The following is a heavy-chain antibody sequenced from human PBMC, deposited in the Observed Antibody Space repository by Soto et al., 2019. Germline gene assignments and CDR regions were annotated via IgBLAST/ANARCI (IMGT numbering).Heavy chain of an antibody. CDR3: ARPQEGDFWSGYYF. J-gene: IGHJ4*02. CDR2: IYYSGST. Sequence: SETLSHTCTVSGGSISSSSYYWGWIRQPPGKGLEWIGSIYYSGSTYYNPSLKSRVTISVDTSKNQFSLKLSSVTAADTAVYYCARPQEGDFWSGYYFWGQGTLVTVSS. D-gene: IGHD3-3*01. V-gene: IGHV4-39*01. CDR1: GGSISSSSYY.